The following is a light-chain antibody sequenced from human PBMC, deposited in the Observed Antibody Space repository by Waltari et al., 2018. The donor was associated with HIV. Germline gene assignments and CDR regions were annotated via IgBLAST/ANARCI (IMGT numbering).Light chain of an antibody. CDR3: QAWDSSTRV. J-gene: IGLJ3*02. Sequence: SYEVTQPPSVSVSPGQTASITCSGHKLGNKYTAWYQQKPGQSPVLVIYEDNKRRSGTPARFSGSNSGYTATLTISGTQAMEEADYYCQAWDSSTRVFGGGTRLTVL. CDR2: EDN. V-gene: IGLV3-1*01. CDR1: KLGNKY.